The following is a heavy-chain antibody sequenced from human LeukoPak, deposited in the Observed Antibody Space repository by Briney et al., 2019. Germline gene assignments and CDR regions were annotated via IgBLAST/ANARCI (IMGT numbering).Heavy chain of an antibody. CDR1: GFTFSSYA. Sequence: QPGGSLRLSCAASGFTFSSYAMHWARQAPGKGLEWVAVISYDGSNKYYADSVKGRFTISRDNSKNTLYLQMNSLRAEDTAVYYCARGVYYDSSGYHEIDYWGQGTLVTVSS. D-gene: IGHD3-22*01. V-gene: IGHV3-30*04. CDR2: ISYDGSNK. CDR3: ARGVYYDSSGYHEIDY. J-gene: IGHJ4*02.